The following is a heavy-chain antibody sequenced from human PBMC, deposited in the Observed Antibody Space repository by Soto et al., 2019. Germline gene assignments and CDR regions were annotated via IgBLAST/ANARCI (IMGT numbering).Heavy chain of an antibody. CDR2: INPNSGGT. CDR1: GYTFTGYY. D-gene: IGHD3-10*01. J-gene: IGHJ5*02. Sequence: ASVKVSCKASGYTFTGYYMHWVRQAPGQELEWMGWINPNSGGTNYAQKFQGRVTMTRDTSISTAYMELSRLRSDDTAVYYCARFGYGSGSYPNWFDPWGQGTLVTVSS. CDR3: ARFGYGSGSYPNWFDP. V-gene: IGHV1-2*02.